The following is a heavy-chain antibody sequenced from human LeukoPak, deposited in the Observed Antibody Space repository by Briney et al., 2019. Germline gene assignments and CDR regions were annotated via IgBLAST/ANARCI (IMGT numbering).Heavy chain of an antibody. CDR1: GDSISGSDYY. CDR2: IWYSGGA. J-gene: IGHJ4*02. CDR3: LRHAGGIILS. V-gene: IGHV4-39*01. Sequence: SETLSLTCNVSGDSISGSDYYWGWMRQPPGKGREWIANIWYSGGAYYNPSLQSRVTITVDTSKNQFSLNVKSVTAGDSAVYYCLRHAGGIILSWGQGTRVAVSS. D-gene: IGHD1-1*01.